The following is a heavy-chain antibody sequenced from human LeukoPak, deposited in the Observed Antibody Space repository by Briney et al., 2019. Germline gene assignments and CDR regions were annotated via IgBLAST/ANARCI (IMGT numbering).Heavy chain of an antibody. D-gene: IGHD6-19*01. J-gene: IGHJ4*02. CDR1: GYTFTGYY. Sequence: ASVKVSSTASGYTFTGYYMHWVRQAPGQGLEWMGWINPNSGGTNYAQKFQGRVTMTRDTSISTAYMELSRLRSDDTAVYYCAREAASYSSGWLDYWGQGTLVTVSS. CDR3: AREAASYSSGWLDY. CDR2: INPNSGGT. V-gene: IGHV1-2*02.